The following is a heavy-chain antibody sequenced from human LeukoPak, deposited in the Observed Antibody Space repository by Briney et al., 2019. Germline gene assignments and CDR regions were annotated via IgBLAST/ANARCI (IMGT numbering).Heavy chain of an antibody. D-gene: IGHD6-13*01. Sequence: GGSLRLSCAASGFTFSSYSMNWVRQAPGKGLEWVSSTSSSSIYIYYADSAKGRFTISRDNAKNSLYLQMSSLRAEDTAVYYCARGLYSSSWYDFDYWGQGTLVTVSS. CDR2: TSSSSIYI. V-gene: IGHV3-21*01. J-gene: IGHJ4*02. CDR1: GFTFSSYS. CDR3: ARGLYSSSWYDFDY.